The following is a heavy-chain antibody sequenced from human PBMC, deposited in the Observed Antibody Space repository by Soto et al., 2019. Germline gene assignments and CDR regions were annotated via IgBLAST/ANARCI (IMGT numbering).Heavy chain of an antibody. CDR3: ARDQKARVGATKGGFDY. J-gene: IGHJ4*02. V-gene: IGHV4-30-4*01. CDR2: TYYSGST. Sequence: SETLSLTCTVSGGSISSGDYYWSWIRQPPGKGLEWIGYTYYSGSTYYNPSLKSRVTISVDTSKNQFSLKLSSVTAADTAVYYCARDQKARVGATKGGFDYWGQGTLVTVSS. D-gene: IGHD1-26*01. CDR1: GGSISSGDYY.